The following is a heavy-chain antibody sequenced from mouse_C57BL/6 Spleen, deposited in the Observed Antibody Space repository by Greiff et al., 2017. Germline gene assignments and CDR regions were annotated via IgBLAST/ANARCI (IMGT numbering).Heavy chain of an antibody. V-gene: IGHV1-47*01. J-gene: IGHJ3*01. Sequence: QVPLQQSGAELVKPGASVKMSCKASGYTFTTYPIEWMKQNHGKSLEWIGNFHPYNDDTKYNEKFKGKATLTVEKSSSTVYLERSRLTSDDSAVYYCARRNYSNYGFAYWGQGTLVTVSA. CDR1: GYTFTTYP. CDR2: FHPYNDDT. D-gene: IGHD2-5*01. CDR3: ARRNYSNYGFAY.